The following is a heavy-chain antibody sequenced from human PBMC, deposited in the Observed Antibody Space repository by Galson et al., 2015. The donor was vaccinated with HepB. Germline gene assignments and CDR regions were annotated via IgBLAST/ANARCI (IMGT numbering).Heavy chain of an antibody. V-gene: IGHV3-7*03. CDR2: INPDGSEK. D-gene: IGHD3-10*01. J-gene: IGHJ6*02. Sequence: SLRLSCAASEFTFSSYWMNWVRQAPGKGLEWVANINPDGSEKYYVASQKGRFTISRDNAKNSLYLQVDSLRAEDTAVYYCARRISLVRGIITKPDYYYGMDVWGQGTTVTVAS. CDR3: ARRISLVRGIITKPDYYYGMDV. CDR1: EFTFSSYW.